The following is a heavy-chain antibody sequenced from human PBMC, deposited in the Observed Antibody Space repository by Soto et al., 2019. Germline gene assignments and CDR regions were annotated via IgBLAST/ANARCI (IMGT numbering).Heavy chain of an antibody. D-gene: IGHD2-2*03. Sequence: SETLSLTCTVSGDSITSNSYFWAWIRQPPGKGLEWIGSIYYSGTTYYNPSLKSRVTISVDRSKNQFSLKLSSVTAADTAVYYCAGLFGYCSSTSCYNWFDPWGQGTLVTVSS. J-gene: IGHJ5*02. CDR2: IYYSGTT. CDR3: AGLFGYCSSTSCYNWFDP. V-gene: IGHV4-39*01. CDR1: GDSITSNSYF.